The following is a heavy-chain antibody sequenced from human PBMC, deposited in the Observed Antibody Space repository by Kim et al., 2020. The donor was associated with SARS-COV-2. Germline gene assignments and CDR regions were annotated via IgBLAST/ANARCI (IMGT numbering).Heavy chain of an antibody. Sequence: KSYGESVKGRFTISRDNPKNSLYLQMNSLRAEDTAVYYCARSASYFYGMDVWGQGTTVTVSS. CDR3: ARSASYFYGMDV. V-gene: IGHV3-33*01. J-gene: IGHJ6*02. CDR2: K.